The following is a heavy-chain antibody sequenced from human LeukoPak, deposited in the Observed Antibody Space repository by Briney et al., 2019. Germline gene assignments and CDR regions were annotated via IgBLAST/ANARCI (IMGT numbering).Heavy chain of an antibody. CDR1: GGSISSGDYY. CDR2: IYYSGST. V-gene: IGHV4-30-4*01. Sequence: SETLSLTCTVSGGSISSGDYYWSWIRQPPGKGLEWIGYIYYSGSTYYNPSLKSRVTISVDTSKNQFSLKLSSVTAADTAVYYCARDQAGYGDYVGSFDYWGQGTLVTVSS. CDR3: ARDQAGYGDYVGSFDY. D-gene: IGHD4-17*01. J-gene: IGHJ4*02.